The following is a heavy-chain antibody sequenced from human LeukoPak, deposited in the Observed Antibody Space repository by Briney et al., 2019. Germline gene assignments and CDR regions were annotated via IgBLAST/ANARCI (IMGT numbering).Heavy chain of an antibody. CDR1: GFTFSSYD. V-gene: IGHV3-48*03. Sequence: GGSLRLSCAASGFTFSSYDTNWVRQAPGKGLEWVSYISSNSAIYYADSVKGRFTISRDNAKNSLYLQMNSLRAEDTAVYYCARAGTYVVRGVDGNMDVWGKGTTVTVSS. J-gene: IGHJ6*03. D-gene: IGHD3-10*01. CDR2: ISSNSAI. CDR3: ARAGTYVVRGVDGNMDV.